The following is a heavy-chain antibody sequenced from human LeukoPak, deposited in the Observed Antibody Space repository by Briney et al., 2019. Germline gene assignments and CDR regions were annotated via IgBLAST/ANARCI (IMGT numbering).Heavy chain of an antibody. D-gene: IGHD3-22*01. CDR1: GGSISSSSYY. J-gene: IGHJ5*02. V-gene: IGHV4-39*01. CDR2: IYYSGST. Sequence: SETLSLTCTVSGGSISSSSYYWGWIRQPPGKGLEWIGSIYYSGSTYYNPSLKSRVTIFVDTSKNQFSLKLSSVTAADTAVYYCARGTYYYDSSGYSRAYNWFDPWGQGTLVTVSS. CDR3: ARGTYYYDSSGYSRAYNWFDP.